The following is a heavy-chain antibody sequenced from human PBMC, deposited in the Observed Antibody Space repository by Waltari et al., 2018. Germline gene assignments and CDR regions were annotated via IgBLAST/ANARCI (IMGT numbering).Heavy chain of an antibody. CDR3: ARNMESPYNAPYYFYYMDV. CDR2: IYYRGIT. D-gene: IGHD3-10*01. J-gene: IGHJ6*03. V-gene: IGHV4-39*01. Sequence: QLQLQESGPGLVKPSETLSLTCSVSGASITNSNSYWSWIRQPPGKGLEWIGIIYYRGITYSSPSLKSRVTISLDTSKNQLSLKVSSVTVADTAIYFCARNMESPYNAPYYFYYMDVWGKGTTVTVSS. CDR1: GASITNSNSY.